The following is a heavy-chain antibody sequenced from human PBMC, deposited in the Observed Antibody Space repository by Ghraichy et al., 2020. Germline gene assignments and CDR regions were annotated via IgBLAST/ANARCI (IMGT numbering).Heavy chain of an antibody. J-gene: IGHJ6*02. Sequence: GGSLRLSCAASGFTFSSYGMHWVRQAPGKGLEWVAVIWYDGSNKYYADSVKGRFTISRDNSKNTLYLQMNSLRAEDTAVYYCARGRIAVATGMDVWGQGTTVTVS. CDR3: ARGRIAVATGMDV. D-gene: IGHD6-19*01. V-gene: IGHV3-33*01. CDR1: GFTFSSYG. CDR2: IWYDGSNK.